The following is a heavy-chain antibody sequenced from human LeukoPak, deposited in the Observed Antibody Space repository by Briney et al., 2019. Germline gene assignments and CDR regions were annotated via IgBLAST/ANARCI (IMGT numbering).Heavy chain of an antibody. J-gene: IGHJ4*02. Sequence: SETLSLTCAVYGGSFSGYYWSWIRQPPGKGLEWIGEINHSGSTNYNPSLKSRVTISVDTSKNQFSLKLSSVTAADTAVYYSARVAGWYSSGWYFDYWGQGALVTVSS. CDR2: INHSGST. CDR3: ARVAGWYSSGWYFDY. CDR1: GGSFSGYY. V-gene: IGHV4-34*01. D-gene: IGHD5-18*01.